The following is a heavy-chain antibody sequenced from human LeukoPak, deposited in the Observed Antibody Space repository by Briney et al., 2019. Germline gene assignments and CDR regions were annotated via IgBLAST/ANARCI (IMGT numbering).Heavy chain of an antibody. J-gene: IGHJ4*02. CDR3: AAATGTTSYFDY. V-gene: IGHV4-34*01. CDR2: INHSGST. Sequence: PSETLSLTCAVYGGSFSGYYWSWIRRPPGKGLEWIGEINHSGSTNYNPSLKSRVTISVDTSKNQFSLKLSSVTAADTAVYYCAAATGTTSYFDYWGQGTLVTVSS. CDR1: GGSFSGYY. D-gene: IGHD1-1*01.